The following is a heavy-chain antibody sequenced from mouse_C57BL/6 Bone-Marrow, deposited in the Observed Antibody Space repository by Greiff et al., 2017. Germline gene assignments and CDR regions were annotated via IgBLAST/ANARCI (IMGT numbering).Heavy chain of an antibody. D-gene: IGHD2-5*01. CDR2: ISSGGDYT. Sequence: EVKLVESGEGLVKPGGSLKLSCAASGFTFSSYAMSWVRQTPEQRLEWVAYISSGGDYTYYADTVKGRFTISRDNARNTLYLQMSSLKSEDTAMYYCTREGYYSNFWFAYWGQGTLVTVSA. CDR3: TREGYYSNFWFAY. J-gene: IGHJ3*01. V-gene: IGHV5-9-1*02. CDR1: GFTFSSYA.